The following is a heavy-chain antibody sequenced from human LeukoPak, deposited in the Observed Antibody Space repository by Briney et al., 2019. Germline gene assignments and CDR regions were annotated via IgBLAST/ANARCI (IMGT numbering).Heavy chain of an antibody. D-gene: IGHD2-2*01. CDR1: GFTFSSYW. J-gene: IGHJ6*03. CDR3: ARRKVSCRVPAGCYYYYMDV. Sequence: PGGSLRLSCAASGFTFSSYWMSWVRQAPGKGLEWVANIKQDGSEKYYVDSVKGRFTISRDNAKNSLYLQMNSLRAEDTAVYYCARRKVSCRVPAGCYYYYMDVWGKGTTVTVSS. CDR2: IKQDGSEK. V-gene: IGHV3-7*01.